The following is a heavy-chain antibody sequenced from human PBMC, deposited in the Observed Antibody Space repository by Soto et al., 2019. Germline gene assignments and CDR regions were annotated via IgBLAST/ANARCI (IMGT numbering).Heavy chain of an antibody. CDR1: GFTFSSYW. CDR2: INSDGSST. CDR3: ARPYDSSGAFDY. J-gene: IGHJ4*02. V-gene: IGHV3-74*01. D-gene: IGHD3-22*01. Sequence: EVQLVESGGGLVQPGGSLRLSCAASGFTFSSYWMHWVRQAPGKGLVWVSRINSDGSSTSYADSVKGRFTISTDNAKNTLYLQMNSLRAEDTAVYYCARPYDSSGAFDYWGQGTLVTVSS.